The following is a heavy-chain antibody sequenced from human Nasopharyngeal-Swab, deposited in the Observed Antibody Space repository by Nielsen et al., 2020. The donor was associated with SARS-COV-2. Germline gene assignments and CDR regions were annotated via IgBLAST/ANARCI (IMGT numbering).Heavy chain of an antibody. CDR3: AKVLGSYSGSYHYFDY. Sequence: ASVKVSCLASGYTVISYGISWVRQAPAQGIEWMGWISAYNGNTNYAQKLQGRVTMTTDTSTNTAYMELRSLRSDDTAVYYCAKVLGSYSGSYHYFDYWGQGTLVTVSS. CDR1: GYTVISYG. CDR2: ISAYNGNT. J-gene: IGHJ4*02. V-gene: IGHV1-18*01. D-gene: IGHD1-26*01.